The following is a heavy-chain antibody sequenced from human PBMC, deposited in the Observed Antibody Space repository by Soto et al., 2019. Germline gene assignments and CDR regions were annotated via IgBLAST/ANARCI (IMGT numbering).Heavy chain of an antibody. Sequence: ASVKVSCKASGYTFTSYAMHWVRQAPGQRLEWMGWINAGNGNTKYSQKFQGRVTITRDTSASTAYMELSSLRSEDTAVYHCATDNWGPDPDWYFDLWGRGTLVTVSS. CDR1: GYTFTSYA. D-gene: IGHD7-27*01. CDR2: INAGNGNT. CDR3: ATDNWGPDPDWYFDL. V-gene: IGHV1-3*01. J-gene: IGHJ2*01.